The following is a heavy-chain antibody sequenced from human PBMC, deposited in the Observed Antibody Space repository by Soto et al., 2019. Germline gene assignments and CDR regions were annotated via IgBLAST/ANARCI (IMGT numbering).Heavy chain of an antibody. CDR3: ARVGGDDFGDSGGFDY. J-gene: IGHJ4*02. V-gene: IGHV4-59*07. CDR2: IYYSGRT. D-gene: IGHD4-17*01. Sequence: QVQLVQSGAEVKKSGAAVKISCKTSGFTFTNYYLHWVRQAPGQGLEWIGYIYYSGRTNYNPSLKSRVSISVDTSKNHFSLQLRSVTAADTAVYYCARVGGDDFGDSGGFDYWGQGTLVTVSS. CDR1: GFTFTNYY.